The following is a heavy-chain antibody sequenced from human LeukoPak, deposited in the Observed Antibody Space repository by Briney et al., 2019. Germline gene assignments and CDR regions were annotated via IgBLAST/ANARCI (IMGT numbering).Heavy chain of an antibody. Sequence: PGGSLRLSCAASGFTFSSYGMHWVRQAPGKGLEWVAFIRYDGSNKYYADSVKGQFTISRDNSKNTLYLQMNSLRAEDTAVYYCAKDDLRYCSSTSCRRLDYWGQGTLVTVSS. CDR2: IRYDGSNK. J-gene: IGHJ4*02. CDR3: AKDDLRYCSSTSCRRLDY. V-gene: IGHV3-30*02. CDR1: GFTFSSYG. D-gene: IGHD2-2*01.